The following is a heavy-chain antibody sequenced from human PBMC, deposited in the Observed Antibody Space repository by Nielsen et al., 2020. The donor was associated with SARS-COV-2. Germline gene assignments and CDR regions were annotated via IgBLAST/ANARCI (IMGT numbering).Heavy chain of an antibody. CDR1: GGSISTYY. V-gene: IGHV4-59*08. CDR2: IYYSGST. Sequence: SETLSFTCTVSGGSISTYYWSWIRQPPGKGLEWIGYIYYSGSTNYNPSLKSRVAISVDTSKNQFSLKLTSVTAADTAVYYCASASTTVIKSAWVYWGQGTLVTVSS. D-gene: IGHD4-23*01. CDR3: ASASTTVIKSAWVY. J-gene: IGHJ4*02.